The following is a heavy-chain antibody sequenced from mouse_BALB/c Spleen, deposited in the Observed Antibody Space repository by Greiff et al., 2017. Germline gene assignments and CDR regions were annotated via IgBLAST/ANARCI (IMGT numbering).Heavy chain of an antibody. Sequence: EVMLVESGGGLVKPGGSLKLSCAASGFTFSSYTMSWVRQTPEKRLEWVATISSGGSYTYYPDSVKGRFTISRDNAKNTLYLQMSSLKSEDTAMYYCTRDGMITLYAMDYWGQGTSVTVSS. CDR1: GFTFSSYT. D-gene: IGHD2-4*01. V-gene: IGHV5-6-4*01. CDR3: TRDGMITLYAMDY. J-gene: IGHJ4*01. CDR2: ISSGGSYT.